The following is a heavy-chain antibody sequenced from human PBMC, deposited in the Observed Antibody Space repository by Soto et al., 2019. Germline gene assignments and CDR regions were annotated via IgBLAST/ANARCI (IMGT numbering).Heavy chain of an antibody. J-gene: IGHJ6*02. CDR3: ARDRYDFWSGYLYYYYGMDV. Sequence: SETLSLTCTVSGGSVSSGSYYWSWIRQPPGKGLEWIGYIYYSGSTNYNPSLKSRVTISVDTSKNQFSLKLSSVTAADTAMYYCARDRYDFWSGYLYYYYGMDVWGQGTTVTVSS. CDR1: GGSVSSGSYY. CDR2: IYYSGST. D-gene: IGHD3-3*01. V-gene: IGHV4-61*01.